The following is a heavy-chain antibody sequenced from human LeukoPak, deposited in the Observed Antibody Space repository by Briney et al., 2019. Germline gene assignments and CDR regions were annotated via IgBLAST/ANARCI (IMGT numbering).Heavy chain of an antibody. CDR3: ARVGVLIDY. D-gene: IGHD3-10*01. V-gene: IGHV3-43*01. J-gene: IGHJ4*02. CDR2: ISWNGGST. Sequence: GGSLRLSCAASGFTFDDYTMHWVRQAPGKGLEWVSLISWNGGSTYYADSVKGRFTISRDNAKNSLYLQMNSLRAEDTAVYYCARVGVLIDYWGQGTLVTVSS. CDR1: GFTFDDYT.